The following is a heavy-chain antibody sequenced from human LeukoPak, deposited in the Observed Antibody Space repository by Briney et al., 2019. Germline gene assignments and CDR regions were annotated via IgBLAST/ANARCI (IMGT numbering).Heavy chain of an antibody. D-gene: IGHD6-19*01. CDR1: GGSISSSSYY. CDR3: ARLGIAVADDRDY. J-gene: IGHJ4*02. V-gene: IGHV4-39*01. Sequence: SETLSLTCTASGGSISSSSYYWGWIRQPPGKGLEWIGSIYYSGSTYYNPSLKSRVTISVDTSKNQFSLKLSSVTAADTAVYYCARLGIAVADDRDYWGQGTLVTVSS. CDR2: IYYSGST.